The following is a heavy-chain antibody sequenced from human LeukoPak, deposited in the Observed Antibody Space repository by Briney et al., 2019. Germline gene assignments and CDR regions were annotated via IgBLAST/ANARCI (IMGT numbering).Heavy chain of an antibody. CDR2: INHSGST. D-gene: IGHD2-21*02. CDR1: GGSFSGYY. Sequence: SETLSLTCAVYGGSFSGYYWSWIRQPPGKGLEWIGEINHSGSTSYNPSLKSRVTISVDTSKNQFSLKLSSVTAADTAVYFCASIVVVTAANWFDAWGQGTLVTVSS. CDR3: ASIVVVTAANWFDA. V-gene: IGHV4-34*01. J-gene: IGHJ5*02.